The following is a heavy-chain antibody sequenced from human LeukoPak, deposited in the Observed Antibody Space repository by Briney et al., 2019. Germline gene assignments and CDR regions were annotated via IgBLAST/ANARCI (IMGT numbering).Heavy chain of an antibody. CDR1: GFTFSSYA. V-gene: IGHV3-64*01. Sequence: PGGSLRLSCAASGFTFSSYAMHWVRQAPGKGLEYVSAFSSNGGSTYYANSVKGRFTISRDNSKNTLYLQMGSLRAEDMAVYYCARMYYDFWSGIRGDYYYYMDVWGKGTTVTVSS. D-gene: IGHD3-3*01. CDR2: FSSNGGST. J-gene: IGHJ6*03. CDR3: ARMYYDFWSGIRGDYYYYMDV.